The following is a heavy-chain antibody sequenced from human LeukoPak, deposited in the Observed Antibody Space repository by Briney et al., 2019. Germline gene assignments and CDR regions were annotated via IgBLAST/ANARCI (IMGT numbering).Heavy chain of an antibody. D-gene: IGHD6-25*01. CDR3: EKAPRGSRVFDL. CDR2: ISCSGGST. Sequence: GGSLRLSCAASAFTFSSYAMNWVRQAPGKGLEWVSSISCSGGSTSHADSVKGRFTISRDNAKNTLHLKMNRLRVEDTAIYYCEKAPRGSRVFDLWGQGTLVTVSS. V-gene: IGHV3-23*01. J-gene: IGHJ3*01. CDR1: AFTFSSYA.